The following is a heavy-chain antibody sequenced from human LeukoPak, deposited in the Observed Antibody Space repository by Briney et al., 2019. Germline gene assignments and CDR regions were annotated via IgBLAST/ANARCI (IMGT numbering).Heavy chain of an antibody. V-gene: IGHV4-4*09. Sequence: SETLSLTCTVSGGSISSYYWSWIRQPPGKGLEWIGYIYSSGSTDYNPSLKSRVTISVDTSESQFSLKLRSVTAADAAVYYCARWVPGAMGYYFDYWGQGTLVTVSS. CDR1: GGSISSYY. CDR2: IYSSGST. D-gene: IGHD2-2*01. CDR3: ARWVPGAMGYYFDY. J-gene: IGHJ4*02.